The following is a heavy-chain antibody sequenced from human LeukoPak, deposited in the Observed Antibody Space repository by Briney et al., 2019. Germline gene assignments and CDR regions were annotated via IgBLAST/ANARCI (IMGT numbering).Heavy chain of an antibody. Sequence: GGSLRLSCAASGFTFSTYSMNWVRQAPGKGLEWVSYISSSSGTIYYADSVKGRFTISRDNAKNSLYLQMNSLRAEDTAVYYCARGLAGFYYYMDVWGKGTTVTVSS. V-gene: IGHV3-48*01. CDR1: GFTFSTYS. CDR2: ISSSSGTI. CDR3: ARGLAGFYYYMDV. J-gene: IGHJ6*03. D-gene: IGHD3-10*01.